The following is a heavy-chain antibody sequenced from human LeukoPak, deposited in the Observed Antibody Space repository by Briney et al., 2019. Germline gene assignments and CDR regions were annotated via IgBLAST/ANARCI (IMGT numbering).Heavy chain of an antibody. CDR3: AGTFTSIAARPGDY. CDR2: IIPIFGTA. Sequence: EASVKVSCKASGYTFTSYGISWVRQAPGQGLEWMGGIIPIFGTANYAQKFQGRVTITTDESTSTAYMELSSLRSEDTAVYYCAGTFTSIAARPGDYWGQGTLVTVSS. J-gene: IGHJ4*02. CDR1: GYTFTSYG. D-gene: IGHD6-6*01. V-gene: IGHV1-69*05.